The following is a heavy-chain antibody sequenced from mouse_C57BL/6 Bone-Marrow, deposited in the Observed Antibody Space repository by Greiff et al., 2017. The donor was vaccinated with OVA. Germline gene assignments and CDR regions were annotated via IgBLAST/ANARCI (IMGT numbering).Heavy chain of an antibody. D-gene: IGHD1-1*01. J-gene: IGHJ3*01. V-gene: IGHV5-9-1*02. Sequence: DVMLVESGEGLVKPGGSLKLSCAASGFTFSSYAMSWVRQTPEKRLEWVAYISSGGDYIYYADTVKGRFTISRDNARNTLYLQMSSLKSEDTAMYYCTREGYGSSSAYWGQGTLVTVSA. CDR2: ISSGGDYI. CDR3: TREGYGSSSAY. CDR1: GFTFSSYA.